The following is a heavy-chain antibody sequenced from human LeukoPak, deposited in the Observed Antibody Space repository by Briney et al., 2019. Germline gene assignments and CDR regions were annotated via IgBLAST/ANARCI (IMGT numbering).Heavy chain of an antibody. CDR1: GDSINSLDL. V-gene: IGHV4-4*02. CDR2: MYLSGTT. CDR3: AGLVGRYSSGLYYYYFDY. J-gene: IGHJ4*02. Sequence: SETLSLTCTVSGDSINSLDLWSWVRQPPGEGLEWIGEMYLSGTTHSNPSVKSRVTISIDKSKNQFFLNLSSVTAADTAVYYCAGLVGRYSSGLYYYYFDYWGQGTLVTVSS. D-gene: IGHD3-22*01.